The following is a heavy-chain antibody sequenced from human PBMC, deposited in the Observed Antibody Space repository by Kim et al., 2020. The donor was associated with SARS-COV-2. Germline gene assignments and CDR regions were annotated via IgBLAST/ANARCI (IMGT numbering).Heavy chain of an antibody. D-gene: IGHD3-16*02. Sequence: ASVKVSCKASGYSFSSFDIYWVRQAPGQGLEWMGWINAGNGNTKYSQKFQGRVTFSRDTSATTAYMEMRSLKSDETALYYCARASFGRYHFDYWGQGTLVTVSS. CDR1: GYSFSSFD. CDR3: ARASFGRYHFDY. J-gene: IGHJ4*02. CDR2: INAGNGNT. V-gene: IGHV1-3*01.